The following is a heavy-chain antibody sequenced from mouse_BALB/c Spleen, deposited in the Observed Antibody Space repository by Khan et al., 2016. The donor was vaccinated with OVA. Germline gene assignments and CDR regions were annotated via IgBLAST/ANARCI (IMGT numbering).Heavy chain of an antibody. Sequence: EVQLVESGGGLMQPKGSLKLSCAASGFTFNTFAMNWVRQAPGKGLEWVARIRSKSNNYATYYADSVKDRLTISRDDSQSMLYLQMNNLKTEDTAMDYCVRPSYDGYYEWFAYWGQGTLVTVSA. D-gene: IGHD2-3*01. CDR1: GFTFNTFA. CDR3: VRPSYDGYYEWFAY. CDR2: IRSKSNNYAT. V-gene: IGHV10-1*02. J-gene: IGHJ3*01.